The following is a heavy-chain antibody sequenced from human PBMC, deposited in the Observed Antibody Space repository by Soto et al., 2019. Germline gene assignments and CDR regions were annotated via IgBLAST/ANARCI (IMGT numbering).Heavy chain of an antibody. D-gene: IGHD2-21*02. V-gene: IGHV3-23*01. CDR2: ISDSGDSR. CDR1: GFTISSYA. CDR3: ATIFRYGDPEY. Sequence: EVQLLESGGGLVQPGGSLRLSCATSGFTISSYAMSRVRQAPVKGLEWVSGISDSGDSRYDADSVKGRFTISRDNSKSTLYLQMNSLRAEDTAVYYCATIFRYGDPEYWGQGVLVTVSS. J-gene: IGHJ4*02.